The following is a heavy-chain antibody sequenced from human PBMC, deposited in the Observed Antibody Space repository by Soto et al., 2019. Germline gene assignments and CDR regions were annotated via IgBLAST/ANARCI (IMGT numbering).Heavy chain of an antibody. CDR2: ISAYNGNT. J-gene: IGHJ4*02. CDR1: GGTFSSYA. CDR3: ARDAPPADY. V-gene: IGHV1-18*01. Sequence: ASVKVSCKASGGTFSSYAISWVRQAPGQGLEWMGWISAYNGNTNYAQKLQGRVTMTTDTSTSTAYMGLRSLRSDDTAVYYCARDAPPADYWGQGTLVTVSS.